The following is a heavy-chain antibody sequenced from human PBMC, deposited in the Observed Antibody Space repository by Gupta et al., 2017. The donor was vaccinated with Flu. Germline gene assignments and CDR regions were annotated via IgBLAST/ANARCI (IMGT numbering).Heavy chain of an antibody. CDR3: VRGVFWSPPRY. Sequence: TSYDINWVRQATGQGLEWMGGMNSNSGKTDYAQKFQGRVTMTRNTSINTAYMELSNLRSEDTAVYYCVRGVFWSPPRYWGQGSLVAVSS. D-gene: IGHD3-3*01. CDR2: MNSNSGKT. V-gene: IGHV1-8*01. CDR1: TSYD. J-gene: IGHJ4*02.